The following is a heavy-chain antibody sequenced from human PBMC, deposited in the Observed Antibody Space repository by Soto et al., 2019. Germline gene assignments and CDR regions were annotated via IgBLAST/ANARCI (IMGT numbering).Heavy chain of an antibody. CDR3: ARCRVGSSWYEGDS. Sequence: QVQLVESGGGVVQPGKSLRLSCAASGFTFSSYGMQWVRQAPGKGLDWMAVIAHDGSNQYYTDSVNGRFSISRDNSKNTLYVKMASLRTEDTGVYFCARCRVGSSWYEGDSWGQGTLVTVSS. CDR2: IAHDGSNQ. D-gene: IGHD6-13*01. V-gene: IGHV3-30*03. J-gene: IGHJ4*02. CDR1: GFTFSSYG.